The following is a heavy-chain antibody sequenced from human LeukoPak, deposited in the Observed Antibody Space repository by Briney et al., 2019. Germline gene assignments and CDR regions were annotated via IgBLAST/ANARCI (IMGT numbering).Heavy chain of an antibody. D-gene: IGHD6-13*01. CDR1: GFTFS. V-gene: IGHV3-23*01. Sequence: GGSLRLSCAASGFTFSMSWVRQAPGKGLEWVSTVSGSDGSTYYADSVKGRFTISRDNSKNTLYLQMNSLRGEDTAVYYCARNPLMGSSWYYYFDYWGQGTLVTVSS. CDR2: VSGSDGST. CDR3: ARNPLMGSSWYYYFDY. J-gene: IGHJ4*02.